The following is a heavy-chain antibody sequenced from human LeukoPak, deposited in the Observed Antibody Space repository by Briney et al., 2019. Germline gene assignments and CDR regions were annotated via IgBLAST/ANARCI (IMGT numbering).Heavy chain of an antibody. Sequence: GGSLRLSCAASGFTFNSYTMHWIRQAPGRGLEWVSSITSGSSYIYYADSVKGRFTISRDNSKNTLYLQMNSLRAEDTAVYYCAKVRDSSGWYPDAFDIWGQGTMVTVSS. CDR2: ITSGSSYI. CDR1: GFTFNSYT. D-gene: IGHD6-19*01. CDR3: AKVRDSSGWYPDAFDI. V-gene: IGHV3-21*04. J-gene: IGHJ3*02.